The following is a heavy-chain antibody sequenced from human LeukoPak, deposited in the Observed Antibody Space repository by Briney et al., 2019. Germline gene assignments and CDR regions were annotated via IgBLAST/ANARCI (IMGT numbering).Heavy chain of an antibody. CDR3: ARQTGGQYEDY. D-gene: IGHD2-8*01. V-gene: IGHV5-10-1*04. CDR2: IDPSDSYT. CDR1: GYSFTSYW. J-gene: IGHJ4*02. Sequence: GESPKISCKGSGYSFTSYWISWVRQMPGKGLEWMGRIDPSDSYTNYSPSFQGQVTISADRSISTAYLQWSSLKASDTAMYYCARQTGGQYEDYWGQGTLVTVSS.